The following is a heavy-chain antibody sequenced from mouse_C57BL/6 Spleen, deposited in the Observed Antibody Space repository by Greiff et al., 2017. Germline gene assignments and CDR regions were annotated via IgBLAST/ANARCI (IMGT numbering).Heavy chain of an antibody. V-gene: IGHV1-39*01. D-gene: IGHD1-1*01. CDR1: GYSFTDYN. J-gene: IGHJ4*01. Sequence: VQLQQSGPELVKPGASVKISCKASGYSFTDYNMNWVKQSNGKSLEWIGVINPNYGTTSYNQKFKGKATLTVDQSSSTAYMQLNILTSEDSAVYCCARRNYYGSSDYAMDYWGQGTSVTVSS. CDR3: ARRNYYGSSDYAMDY. CDR2: INPNYGTT.